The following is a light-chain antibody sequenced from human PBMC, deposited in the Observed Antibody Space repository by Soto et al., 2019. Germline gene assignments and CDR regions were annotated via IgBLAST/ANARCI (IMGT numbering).Light chain of an antibody. J-gene: IGKJ2*01. Sequence: DIVMTQSPDSLAVSLGERATINCKSSQSVLYNSNNKNYLVWYQQKPGQSPKVLIYWASTRESGVPDRFSGSGSGTDFTLTISSLQAEDVAVYYCQQYYSIPYTFGQGTKLEIK. CDR3: QQYYSIPYT. CDR1: QSVLYNSNNKNY. CDR2: WAS. V-gene: IGKV4-1*01.